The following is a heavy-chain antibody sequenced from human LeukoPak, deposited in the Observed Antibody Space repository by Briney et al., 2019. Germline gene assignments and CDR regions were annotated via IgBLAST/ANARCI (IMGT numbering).Heavy chain of an antibody. CDR1: GFTFSSYA. CDR3: AELVYFDY. V-gene: IGHV3-23*01. CDR2: IGGSGGST. J-gene: IGHJ4*02. Sequence: GGSLRLSCAASGFTFSSYAMSWVRQAPGKGLEWVSAIGGSGGSTYYADSVKGRFTISRDNSKNTQYLQMNSLRAEDTAVYYGAELVYFDYWGQGTLVTVSS.